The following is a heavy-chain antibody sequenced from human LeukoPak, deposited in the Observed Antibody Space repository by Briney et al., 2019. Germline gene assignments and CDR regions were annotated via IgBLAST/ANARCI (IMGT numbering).Heavy chain of an antibody. CDR1: GYTFTSYD. Sequence: ASVKVSCKASGYTFTSYDINWVRQATGQGLEWMGWMNPNSGNTGYAQKFQGRVTITRNTSISTAYMELSSLRSEDTAVYYCARVGYSSSWYDFADWFDPWGQGTLVTVSS. CDR3: ARVGYSSSWYDFADWFDP. V-gene: IGHV1-8*03. J-gene: IGHJ5*02. D-gene: IGHD6-13*01. CDR2: MNPNSGNT.